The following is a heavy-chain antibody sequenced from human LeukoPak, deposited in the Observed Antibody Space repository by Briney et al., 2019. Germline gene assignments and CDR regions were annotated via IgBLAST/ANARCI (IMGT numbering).Heavy chain of an antibody. Sequence: ASVKVSCKASGFTFSNSAVQWVRQARGQRLEWIGWIVVGSGNTNYAQKFQERVTITRDMSTSTAYMELSSLRAEDTAVYYCAVDVIYESDWGQGALVTVSS. V-gene: IGHV1-58*01. CDR1: GFTFSNSA. D-gene: IGHD2/OR15-2a*01. J-gene: IGHJ4*02. CDR2: IVVGSGNT. CDR3: AVDVIYESD.